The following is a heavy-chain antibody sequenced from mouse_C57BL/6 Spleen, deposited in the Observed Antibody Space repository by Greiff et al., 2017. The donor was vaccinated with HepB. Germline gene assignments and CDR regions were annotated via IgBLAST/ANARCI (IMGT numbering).Heavy chain of an antibody. CDR1: GFTFSSYG. CDR2: ISSGGSYT. J-gene: IGHJ2*01. CDR3: ARWGPSYYFDY. Sequence: EVQLVESGGDLVKPGGSLKLSCAASGFTFSSYGMSWVRQTPDKRLEWVATISSGGSYTYYPDSVKGRFTISRDNAKNTLYLQMSSLKSEDTAMYYCARWGPSYYFDYWGQGTTLTVSS. V-gene: IGHV5-6*01.